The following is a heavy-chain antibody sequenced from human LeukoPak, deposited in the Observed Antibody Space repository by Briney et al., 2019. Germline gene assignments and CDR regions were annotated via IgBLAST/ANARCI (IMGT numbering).Heavy chain of an antibody. CDR2: INPNSGGT. J-gene: IGHJ3*02. Sequence: ASVKVSCKASGYTFTGYYMHWVRQAPGQGLEWMGWINPNSGGTNYARKFQGWVTMTRDTSISTAYMELSRLRSDDTAVYYCARGDYGSGQWAFDIWGQGTMVTVSS. CDR1: GYTFTGYY. CDR3: ARGDYGSGQWAFDI. V-gene: IGHV1-2*04. D-gene: IGHD3-10*01.